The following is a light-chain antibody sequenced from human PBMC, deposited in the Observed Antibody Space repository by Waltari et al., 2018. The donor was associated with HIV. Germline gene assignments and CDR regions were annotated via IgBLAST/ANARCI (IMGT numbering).Light chain of an antibody. Sequence: QSALTQPASVSGSPGQSITISCTGISSDVGGYSYVSWYQQHPGKAPKLMIFDATNRPSGVSNRFSGSKSGDTASLTISLLQAEDEAVYLCSPYTRSSVFFGGGTRLTVL. CDR3: SPYTRSSVF. CDR1: SSDVGGYSY. CDR2: DAT. J-gene: IGLJ2*01. V-gene: IGLV2-14*03.